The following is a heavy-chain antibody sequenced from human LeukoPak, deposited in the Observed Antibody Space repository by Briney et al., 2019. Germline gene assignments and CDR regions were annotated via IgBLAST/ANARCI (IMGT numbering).Heavy chain of an antibody. Sequence: GGSLRLSCAASGFTFSSYSMNWVRQAPGKGLEWVSSISSSSSYIYYADSVKGRFTISRDNAKNSLYLQMNSLRAEDTAVYYCARDFYDSSGYNDAFDIWGRGTMVTVSS. D-gene: IGHD3-22*01. V-gene: IGHV3-21*01. CDR3: ARDFYDSSGYNDAFDI. J-gene: IGHJ3*02. CDR1: GFTFSSYS. CDR2: ISSSSSYI.